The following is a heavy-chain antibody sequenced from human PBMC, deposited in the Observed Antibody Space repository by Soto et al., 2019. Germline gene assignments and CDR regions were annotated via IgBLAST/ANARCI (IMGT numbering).Heavy chain of an antibody. J-gene: IGHJ4*02. CDR1: GFTFSSYG. D-gene: IGHD3-22*01. CDR2: IWYDGSNK. V-gene: IGHV3-33*01. Sequence: QVQLVESGGGVVQPGRSLRLSCAASGFTFSSYGMHWVRQAPGKGLEWVAVIWYDGSNKYYADSLKGRFTISRDNSKKTLYLQVNSLGAEDTAVYFCARDDYDSIGYYYVDYWGQGTLVTVSS. CDR3: ARDDYDSIGYYYVDY.